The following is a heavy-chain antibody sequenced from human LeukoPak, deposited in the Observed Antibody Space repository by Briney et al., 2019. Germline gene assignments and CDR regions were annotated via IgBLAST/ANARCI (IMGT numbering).Heavy chain of an antibody. CDR3: ARDAYRDYYDSNGYYYVGMDV. Sequence: GGSLRLSCAASGFGVSSKYMAWVRQAPGKGLEWVTVISSGDSTYYADSVKGRFTISRDSSKNTLYLQMNTLRAEDTAVYYCARDAYRDYYDSNGYYYVGMDVWGQGTTVTASS. CDR1: GFGVSSKY. V-gene: IGHV3-53*01. D-gene: IGHD3-22*01. CDR2: ISSGDST. J-gene: IGHJ6*02.